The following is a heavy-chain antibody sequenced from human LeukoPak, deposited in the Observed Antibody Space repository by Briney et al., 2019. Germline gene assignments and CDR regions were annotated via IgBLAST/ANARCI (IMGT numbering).Heavy chain of an antibody. V-gene: IGHV2-5*01. D-gene: IGHD2-2*01. CDR3: AHSTGYCSSTSCYPGVDY. Sequence: SGPTLVKPTQTLTLTCTFSGFSLSTSGVGVGWIRQPPGKALEWLALIYWNDDKRYSPSLKSRLTITKDTSKNQVVLTMTNMDPVDTATYYCAHSTGYCSSTSCYPGVDYWGQGTLVTVSS. CDR2: IYWNDDK. CDR1: GFSLSTSGVG. J-gene: IGHJ4*02.